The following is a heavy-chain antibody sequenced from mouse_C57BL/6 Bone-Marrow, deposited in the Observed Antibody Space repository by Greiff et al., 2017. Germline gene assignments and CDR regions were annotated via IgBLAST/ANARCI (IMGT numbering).Heavy chain of an antibody. D-gene: IGHD1-1*01. CDR3: ARSPHDYCSSHWYFDV. CDR1: GYTFTSYW. CDR2: IDPSDSYT. Sequence: QVQLQQPGAELVRPGTSVKLSCKASGYTFTSYWMHWVKQRPGQGLEWIGVIDPSDSYTNYNQKFKGKATLTVDTSSSTAYMQLSSLTSEDAAVYYCARSPHDYCSSHWYFDVWGTGTTVTVSS. J-gene: IGHJ1*03. V-gene: IGHV1-59*01.